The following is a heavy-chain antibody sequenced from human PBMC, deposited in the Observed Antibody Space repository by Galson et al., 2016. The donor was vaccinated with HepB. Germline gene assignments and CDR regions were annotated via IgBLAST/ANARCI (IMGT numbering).Heavy chain of an antibody. CDR1: GGSISSGGYY. J-gene: IGHJ4*02. CDR3: ARDRSSGSGNFGY. Sequence: TLSLTCTVSGGSISSGGYYWSWIRQHPGKGLEWIGYIYHSGSTYYKPSLKSRVSISVDTSKNQFSLRLSSVTAADTAVYYCARDRSSGSGNFGYWGQGTLVTVSS. V-gene: IGHV4-31*03. CDR2: IYHSGST. D-gene: IGHD3-10*01.